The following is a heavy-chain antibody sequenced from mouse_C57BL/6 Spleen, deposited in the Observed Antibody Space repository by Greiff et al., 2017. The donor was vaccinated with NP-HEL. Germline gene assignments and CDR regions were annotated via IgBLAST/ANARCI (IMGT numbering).Heavy chain of an antibody. CDR3: ARLYYSNYFYFDY. CDR2: IDPNSGGT. D-gene: IGHD2-5*01. J-gene: IGHJ2*01. V-gene: IGHV1-72*01. CDR1: GYTFTSYW. Sequence: VQLQQSGAELVKPGASVKLSCKASGYTFTSYWMHWVKQRPGRGLEWIGRIDPNSGGTKYNEKFKSKATLTVDKPSSTAYMPLSSLTSEDSAVYYCARLYYSNYFYFDYWGQGTTLTVSS.